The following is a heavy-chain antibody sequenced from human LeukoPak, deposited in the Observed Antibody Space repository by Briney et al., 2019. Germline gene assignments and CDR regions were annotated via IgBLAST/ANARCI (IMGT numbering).Heavy chain of an antibody. V-gene: IGHV3-7*01. CDR1: GFTFSSYW. D-gene: IGHD6-19*01. J-gene: IGHJ4*02. CDR2: IKEDGSIQ. CDR3: ARDVWTGVAVSDY. Sequence: GGSLRLSCVASGFTFSSYWMTWVCQAPGKGLEWLANIKEDGSIQYYLDSVRGRFTISRDNAKTSVYLQLNSLRADDTAVYYCARDVWTGVAVSDYWGQGTLVTVSS.